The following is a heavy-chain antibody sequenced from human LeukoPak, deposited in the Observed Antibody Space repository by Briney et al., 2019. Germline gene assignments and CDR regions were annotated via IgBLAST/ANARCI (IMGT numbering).Heavy chain of an antibody. V-gene: IGHV3-20*04. CDR3: ARDLRRFLEWSKEGYDY. CDR1: GFTFDDYG. CDR2: INWNGGST. Sequence: QPGGSLRLSCAASGFTFDDYGMSWVRQAPGKGLEWVSGINWNGGSTGYADSVKGRFTISRDNAKNSLYLQMNSLRAEDTALYYCARDLRRFLEWSKEGYDYWGQGALVTVSS. J-gene: IGHJ4*02. D-gene: IGHD3-3*01.